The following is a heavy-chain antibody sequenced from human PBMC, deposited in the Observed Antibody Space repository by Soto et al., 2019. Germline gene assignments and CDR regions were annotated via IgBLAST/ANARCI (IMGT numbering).Heavy chain of an antibody. V-gene: IGHV3-30*03. CDR3: AIALRGGSYYVPED. Sequence: QVQLLDSGGGVVQPGRSLRLTCVASGFTFSDYGMHWVRQAPGKGLEWVAVISNDGSEKYYADSLKDRFTISRDNSVNTLYLEVSSLTTEDTAVYCWAIALRGGSYYVPEDWGQGTGVTASS. D-gene: IGHD1-26*01. CDR1: GFTFSDYG. CDR2: ISNDGSEK. J-gene: IGHJ4*02.